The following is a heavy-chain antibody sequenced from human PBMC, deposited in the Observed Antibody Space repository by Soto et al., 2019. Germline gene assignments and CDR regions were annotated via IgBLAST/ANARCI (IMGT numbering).Heavy chain of an antibody. V-gene: IGHV1-18*01. D-gene: IGHD5-18*01. CDR2: INAYNGNT. Sequence: GASVKVSCKASGYTFTSYGISWVRQAPGQGLEWMGWINAYNGNTNYAQKLQGRVTMTTDTSTSTAYMELRSLRSDDTAVYYCARVSSYGVSYYYYYMDVWGKGTTVTVSS. CDR3: ARVSSYGVSYYYYYMDV. CDR1: GYTFTSYG. J-gene: IGHJ6*03.